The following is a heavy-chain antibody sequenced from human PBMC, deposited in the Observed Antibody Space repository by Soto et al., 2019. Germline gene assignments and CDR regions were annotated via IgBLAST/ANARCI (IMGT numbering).Heavy chain of an antibody. D-gene: IGHD2-2*01. CDR2: ISWNSGSI. V-gene: IGHV3-9*01. CDR1: GFTFDDYA. CDR3: ANVGYCSSTSCSPAY. Sequence: EVQLVESGGGLVQPGRSLRLSCAASGFTFDDYAMHWVRQAPGKGLEWVSGISWNSGSIGYADSVKGRFTISRDNAKNSLYLQMNSLRAEDTALYYCANVGYCSSTSCSPAYWGQGSLVTVS. J-gene: IGHJ4*02.